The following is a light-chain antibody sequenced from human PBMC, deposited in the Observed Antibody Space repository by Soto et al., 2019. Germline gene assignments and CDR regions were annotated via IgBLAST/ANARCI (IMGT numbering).Light chain of an antibody. J-gene: IGKJ1*01. CDR2: AAS. V-gene: IGKV1-39*01. CDR1: QSISSY. CDR3: QQSYSNPRTT. Sequence: DIQMTQSPSSLSASVGDRVTITCRASQSISSYLNWYQQKPGKAPKLLIYAASSLQSGVPSRFSGSGSGTDFTLTISSLQPEDFATYYCQQSYSNPRTTFGQGTKVEIK.